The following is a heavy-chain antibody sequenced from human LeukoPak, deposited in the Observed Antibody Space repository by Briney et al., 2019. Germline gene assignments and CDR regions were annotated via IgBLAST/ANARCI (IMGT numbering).Heavy chain of an antibody. CDR1: GFTFSSYG. V-gene: IGHV3-30*02. CDR3: AKVGSSGWYSAFDI. D-gene: IGHD6-19*01. J-gene: IGHJ3*02. CDR2: IRYDGSNK. Sequence: GGSLRLSCAASGFTFSSYGMHWVRQAPGKGLEWVAFIRYDGSNKYYADSVKGRFTISRDNSKNTLYLQMNSLRAEDTAVYYCAKVGSSGWYSAFDIWGQGTMVTVSS.